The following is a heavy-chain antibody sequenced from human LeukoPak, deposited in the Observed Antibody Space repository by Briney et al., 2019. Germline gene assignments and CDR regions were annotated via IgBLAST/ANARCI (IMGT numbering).Heavy chain of an antibody. CDR2: IFHRGST. CDR3: ARLRGFGEDFDY. J-gene: IGHJ4*02. V-gene: IGHV4-38-2*01. Sequence: SETLSLTCAVSGYSISSGYYWGWIRQPPGKGLEWIGSIFHRGSTYYNPSLRSRVTMSVDTSKNQFSLKLSSVTAADTAVCYCARLRGFGEDFDYWGQGTLVTVSS. CDR1: GYSISSGYY. D-gene: IGHD3-10*01.